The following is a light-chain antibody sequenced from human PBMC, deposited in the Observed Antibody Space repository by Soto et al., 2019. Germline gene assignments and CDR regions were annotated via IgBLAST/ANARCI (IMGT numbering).Light chain of an antibody. CDR1: STDVGVYNS. CDR2: DVS. Sequence: QSALTQPASVSGSPGQSITISCTGTSTDVGVYNSVSWYQQHPGKVPKLMIYDVSNRPSGVSNRFSGSKSGNTASLTISGLQAEDEADYYCSSYTTGNTYVFGSGTKLTVL. CDR3: SSYTTGNTYV. J-gene: IGLJ1*01. V-gene: IGLV2-14*01.